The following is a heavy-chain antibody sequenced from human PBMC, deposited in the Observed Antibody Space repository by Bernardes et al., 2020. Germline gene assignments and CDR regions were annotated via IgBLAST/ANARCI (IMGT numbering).Heavy chain of an antibody. D-gene: IGHD6-6*01. V-gene: IGHV4-34*01. Sequence: SETLSLTCAVYGGSFSGYYWSWIRQPPGKGLEWIGEINHSGSTNYNPSLKSRVTISVDTSKNQFSLKLSSVTAADTAVYYCARGLGNSSSSLPRGPGTFDIWGQGTMVTVSS. CDR1: GGSFSGYY. J-gene: IGHJ3*02. CDR3: ARGLGNSSSSLPRGPGTFDI. CDR2: INHSGST.